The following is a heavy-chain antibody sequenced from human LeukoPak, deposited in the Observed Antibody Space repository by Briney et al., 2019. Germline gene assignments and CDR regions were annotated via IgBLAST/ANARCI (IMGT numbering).Heavy chain of an antibody. Sequence: PSETLSLTCAVYGGSFSGYYLSWVRQPPGKGLEWIGEINHSGSTNYNPSLKSRVTISVDTSKNQFSLKLSSVTAADTAVYYCASMSSGYYYADYWGQGTLGTVSS. D-gene: IGHD3-22*01. CDR3: ASMSSGYYYADY. CDR2: INHSGST. V-gene: IGHV4-34*01. J-gene: IGHJ4*02. CDR1: GGSFSGYY.